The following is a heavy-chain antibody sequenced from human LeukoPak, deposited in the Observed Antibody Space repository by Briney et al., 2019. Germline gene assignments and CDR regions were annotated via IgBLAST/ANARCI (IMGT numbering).Heavy chain of an antibody. Sequence: GGSLRLSCAASGFTFHYAWMTWVRKAPGKGLEWVGQIKSNSHGGTTDYATAVKDRFIISRDDSKNTLYPQLNSLKTEDTAVYYCTTDRALTYGGVIVYWGQGTLVTVSS. D-gene: IGHD3-16*02. J-gene: IGHJ4*02. CDR1: GFTFHYAW. CDR3: TTDRALTYGGVIVY. CDR2: IKSNSHGGTT. V-gene: IGHV3-15*01.